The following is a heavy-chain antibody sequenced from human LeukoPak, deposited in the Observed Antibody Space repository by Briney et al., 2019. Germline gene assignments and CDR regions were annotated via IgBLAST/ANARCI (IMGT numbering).Heavy chain of an antibody. CDR1: GFTFGSYA. CDR2: ISGSGGST. CDR3: AKGGVVPAGWFDP. J-gene: IGHJ5*02. D-gene: IGHD2-2*01. Sequence: PGGSLRPSCAASGFTFGSYAMSWVRQPPRKGLGWVSGISGSGGSTYYADSVKGRFTNSRDNSKNTLYLQMNSLRAEGTGVYYCAKGGVVPAGWFDPWGQGTLVTVSS. V-gene: IGHV3-23*01.